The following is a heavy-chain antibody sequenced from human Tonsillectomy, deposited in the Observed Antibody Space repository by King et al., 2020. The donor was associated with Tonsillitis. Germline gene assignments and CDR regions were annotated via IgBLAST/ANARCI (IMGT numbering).Heavy chain of an antibody. CDR3: ARAPTKYCSGGSCLFHY. V-gene: IGHV3-30-3*01. CDR1: GFTFSDYA. CDR2: ISYYGSNK. D-gene: IGHD2-15*01. Sequence: VQLVESGGGVVQPGRSLRLFCAASGFTFSDYAMHWVRQTPGKGLEWGAFISYYGSNKHYADSVKGRFTISRDNSKKTLSLQMNSLRPEDTAMDYCARAPTKYCSGGSCLFHYWGQGTLVSVSS. J-gene: IGHJ4*02.